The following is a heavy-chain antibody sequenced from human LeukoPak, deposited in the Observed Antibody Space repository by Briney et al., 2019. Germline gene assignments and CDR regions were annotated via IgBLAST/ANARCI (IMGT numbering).Heavy chain of an antibody. D-gene: IGHD6-19*01. Sequence: ASVKVSCKAFGYTFTSNYMHWVRQAPGQGPEWMGVISPSGGSTTYAQKFQGRATLTRDMSTSTDYLELSSLRSEDTAVYYCARLYSSGPHFDYWGQGTLVTVSS. V-gene: IGHV1-46*01. CDR1: GYTFTSNY. J-gene: IGHJ4*02. CDR2: ISPSGGST. CDR3: ARLYSSGPHFDY.